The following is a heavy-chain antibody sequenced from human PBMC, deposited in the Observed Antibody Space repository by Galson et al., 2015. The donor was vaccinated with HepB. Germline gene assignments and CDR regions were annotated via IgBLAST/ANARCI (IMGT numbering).Heavy chain of an antibody. J-gene: IGHJ6*02. D-gene: IGHD3-22*01. CDR1: GYSFTSYW. V-gene: IGHV5-51*01. Sequence: QSGAEVKKPGESLKISCKGSGYSFTSYWIGWVRQMPGKGLEWMGIIYPGDSDTRYSPSFQGQVTISADKSISTAYLQWSSLKASDIAMYYCARQGYDSSGFFNYYGMDVWGQGTTVTVSS. CDR2: IYPGDSDT. CDR3: ARQGYDSSGFFNYYGMDV.